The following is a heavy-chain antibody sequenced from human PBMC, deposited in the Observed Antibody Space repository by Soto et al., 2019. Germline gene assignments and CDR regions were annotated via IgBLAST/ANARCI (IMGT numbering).Heavy chain of an antibody. CDR2: INPNNDYA. CDR1: GYTFMDYG. Sequence: QVQLVQSGAEVKEPGASVKVSCKTSGYTFMDYGLVWVRQAPGQGLEWMGWINPNNDYAIYAQELQDRVTLTTETSTRTTYMELRSLRSDDTAVYYCARSGSGWSQDYWGLGTLATVSS. CDR3: ARSGSGWSQDY. J-gene: IGHJ4*02. V-gene: IGHV1-18*01. D-gene: IGHD6-19*01.